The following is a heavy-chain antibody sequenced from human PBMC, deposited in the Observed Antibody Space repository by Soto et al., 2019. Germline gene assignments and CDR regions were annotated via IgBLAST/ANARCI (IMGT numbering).Heavy chain of an antibody. V-gene: IGHV3-43*01. CDR2: ISWDGGST. J-gene: IGHJ6*02. D-gene: IGHD6-13*01. CDR3: AKAPAGTYYYYGMDV. Sequence: PGGSLRLSCAASGFTFDDYTMHWVRQAPGKGLEWVSLISWDGGSTYYADSVKGRFTISRDNSKDTLYLQMNSLRAEDTAVYYCAKAPAGTYYYYGMDVWGQGTTVTVSS. CDR1: GFTFDDYT.